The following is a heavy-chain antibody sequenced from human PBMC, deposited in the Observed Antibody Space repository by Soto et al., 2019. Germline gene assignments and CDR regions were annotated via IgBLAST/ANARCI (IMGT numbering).Heavy chain of an antibody. Sequence: GGSLRLSCAASGFTFSNYAMSWVRQAPGKGLEWVSGIVGSGASTNYADSVKGRFTISRDNSKNTLYLHMNGLRAEDTATYYCAKLPSSGFYYFDYWGQGTPVTVS. V-gene: IGHV3-23*01. D-gene: IGHD3-22*01. CDR1: GFTFSNYA. J-gene: IGHJ4*02. CDR3: AKLPSSGFYYFDY. CDR2: IVGSGAST.